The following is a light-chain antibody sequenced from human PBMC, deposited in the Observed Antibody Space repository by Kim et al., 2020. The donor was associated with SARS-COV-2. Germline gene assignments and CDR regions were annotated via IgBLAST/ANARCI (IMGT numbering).Light chain of an antibody. Sequence: SSGESATPSCRASRSVGRNLAWYQQKPGQAPRLVIYGASTRATGGPARFSGSGYGTEFTLTISSLQSEDFAVYYCQQYNNWPPLTFGPGTKVDIK. CDR1: RSVGRN. CDR3: QQYNNWPPLT. J-gene: IGKJ3*01. CDR2: GAS. V-gene: IGKV3-15*01.